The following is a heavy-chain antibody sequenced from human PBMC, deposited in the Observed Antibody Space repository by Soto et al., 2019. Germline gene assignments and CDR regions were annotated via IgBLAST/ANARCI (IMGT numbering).Heavy chain of an antibody. D-gene: IGHD1-26*01. CDR1: GGSISIYY. Sequence: SETLSLTCTVSGGSISIYYWRWIRQPPGKGLEWIGFVSYTGSTNYNPSLKSRVTISVDSSKNQFSLKLSSVTAADTAVYYCARGHGPLSGSYSDYWGQGTLVTVSS. CDR2: VSYTGST. CDR3: ARGHGPLSGSYSDY. V-gene: IGHV4-59*01. J-gene: IGHJ4*02.